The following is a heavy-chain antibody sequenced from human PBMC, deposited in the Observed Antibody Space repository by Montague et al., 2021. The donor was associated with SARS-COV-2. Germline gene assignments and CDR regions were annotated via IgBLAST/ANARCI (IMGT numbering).Heavy chain of an antibody. CDR1: GGSFSGYY. J-gene: IGHJ6*02. CDR2: INHSGST. D-gene: IGHD3-10*01. Sequence: SESLSLAYAVYGGSFSGYYWGWIRQPPGKGLEWIGEINHSGSTNYNPSLKSRVTISVDTSKNQFSLKLSSVTAADTAVYYCARGRRILLWFGELLSGGDYYSMDVWGQGTTVTVSS. V-gene: IGHV4-34*01. CDR3: ARGRRILLWFGELLSGGDYYSMDV.